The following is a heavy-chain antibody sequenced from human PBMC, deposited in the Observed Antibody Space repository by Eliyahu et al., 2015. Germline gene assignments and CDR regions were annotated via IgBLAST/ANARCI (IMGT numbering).Heavy chain of an antibody. CDR3: ARGRPRWLQGEYYFDY. J-gene: IGHJ4*02. Sequence: EVQLVESGGGLIQPGGSLRLSCAASGFXVXSNYMSWVRQAPGKGLEWVSVIYSGGSTYYADSVKGRFTISRDNSKNTLYLQMNSLRAEDTAVYYCARGRPRWLQGEYYFDYWGQGTLVTVSS. V-gene: IGHV3-53*01. CDR2: IYSGGST. CDR1: GFXVXSNY. D-gene: IGHD5-24*01.